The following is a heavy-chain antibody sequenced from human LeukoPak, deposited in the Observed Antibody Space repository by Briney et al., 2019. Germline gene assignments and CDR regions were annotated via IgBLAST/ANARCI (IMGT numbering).Heavy chain of an antibody. D-gene: IGHD2-2*01. V-gene: IGHV3-23*01. Sequence: PGGSLRLSCAASGFTFSSYAMSWVRQAPGKGLEWVSAISGSGVSTYCADSVKGRFTISRDNSKNTLYLQMNSLRAEDTAVYYCAKPRILYYCSSTSCHEGGFDCWGQGTLVTVSS. CDR1: GFTFSSYA. CDR3: AKPRILYYCSSTSCHEGGFDC. J-gene: IGHJ4*02. CDR2: ISGSGVST.